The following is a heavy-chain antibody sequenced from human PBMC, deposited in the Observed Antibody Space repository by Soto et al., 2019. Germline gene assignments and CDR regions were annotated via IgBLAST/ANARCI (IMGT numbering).Heavy chain of an antibody. V-gene: IGHV4-39*01. CDR3: ARPLQDYYYGMDV. Sequence: SETLSLTCTVSGGSISSSSYYWGWIRQPPGKGLEWIGSIYYSGSTYYNPSLKSRVTISVDTSKNQFSLKLSSVTAADTAVYYCARPLQDYYYGMDVWDQGTTVTVSS. CDR1: GGSISSSSYY. D-gene: IGHD4-4*01. CDR2: IYYSGST. J-gene: IGHJ6*02.